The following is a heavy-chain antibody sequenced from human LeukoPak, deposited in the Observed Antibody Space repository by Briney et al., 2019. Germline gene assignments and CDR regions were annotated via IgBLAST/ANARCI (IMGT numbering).Heavy chain of an antibody. J-gene: IGHJ6*03. D-gene: IGHD2-2*01. CDR2: IYYSGST. Sequence: SETLSLTCTVSGDSVRSYYWSWIRQPPGKGLEWIGYIYYSGSTNYNPSLKSRVTISLDTSKNQFSLKLNSVTAADTAVYYCATGVAVPAAFMDVWAKGTTVTVSS. CDR3: ATGVAVPAAFMDV. V-gene: IGHV4-59*02. CDR1: GDSVRSYY.